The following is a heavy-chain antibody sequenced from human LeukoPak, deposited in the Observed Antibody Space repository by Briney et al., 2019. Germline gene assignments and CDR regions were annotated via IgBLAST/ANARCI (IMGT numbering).Heavy chain of an antibody. Sequence: PGGSLRLSCAASGFDFSSYWMTWVRQAPEKGLEWVASINQDGSDNRYVDSVKGRFTISRDNSKNTLYLQMNSLRAEDTAVYYCAKLVGAYALDYWGQGTLVTVSS. CDR2: INQDGSDN. CDR3: AKLVGAYALDY. D-gene: IGHD2-21*01. V-gene: IGHV3-7*01. J-gene: IGHJ4*02. CDR1: GFDFSSYW.